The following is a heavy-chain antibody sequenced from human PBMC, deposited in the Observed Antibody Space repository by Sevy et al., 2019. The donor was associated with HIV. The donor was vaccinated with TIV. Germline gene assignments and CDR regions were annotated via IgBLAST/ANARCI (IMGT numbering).Heavy chain of an antibody. V-gene: IGHV3-9*01. J-gene: IGHJ4*02. CDR3: AKTGYSSSSGLPH. D-gene: IGHD6-6*01. CDR1: GFTLDDYA. CDR2: ISWNSGSI. Sequence: GGSLRLSCAASGFTLDDYAMHWVRQAPGKGLEWVSGISWNSGSIGYADSVKGRFTISRDNAKNSLYLQMNSLRAEDTALYYCAKTGYSSSSGLPHWGQGTLVTVSS.